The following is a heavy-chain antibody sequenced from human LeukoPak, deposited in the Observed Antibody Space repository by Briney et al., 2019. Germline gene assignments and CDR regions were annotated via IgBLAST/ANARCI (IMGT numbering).Heavy chain of an antibody. J-gene: IGHJ4*02. CDR3: ARAGDREWLPMDY. D-gene: IGHD3-3*01. V-gene: IGHV3-53*01. CDR1: VFTVSSNY. Sequence: GGSLRLSCAASVFTVSSNYMSWVREAPGKGLEWVSVIYSGGSTYYADSVKGRFTISRDNSKNTLYLQMNSLRAEDTAVYYCARAGDREWLPMDYWGQGTLVTVSS. CDR2: IYSGGST.